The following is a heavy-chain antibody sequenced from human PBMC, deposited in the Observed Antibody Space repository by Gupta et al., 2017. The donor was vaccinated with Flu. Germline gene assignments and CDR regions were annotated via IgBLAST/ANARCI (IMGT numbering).Heavy chain of an antibody. D-gene: IGHD6-13*01. Sequence: EVQLLESGGGLVQPGGSLRLSCAASGFTFSSYAMSWVRQAPGKGLEWVSAISGSGGSTYYADSVKGWFTISRDNSKNTLYLQMNSLRAEDTAVYYCAKKEQQLDYYYYYYMDVWGKGTTVTVSS. V-gene: IGHV3-23*01. CDR1: GFTFSSYA. J-gene: IGHJ6*03. CDR3: AKKEQQLDYYYYYYMDV. CDR2: ISGSGGST.